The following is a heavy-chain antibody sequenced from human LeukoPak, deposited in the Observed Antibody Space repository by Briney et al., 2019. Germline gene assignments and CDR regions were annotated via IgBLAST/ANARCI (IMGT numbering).Heavy chain of an antibody. CDR1: GFTFSSYA. J-gene: IGHJ4*02. V-gene: IGHV3-30*01. D-gene: IGHD3-9*01. CDR3: ARGPLLYYDILTGYYPDFDY. Sequence: PGGSLRLSCAASGFTFSSYAMHWVRQAPGKGLEWVAVISYDGSNKYYADSVKGRFTISRDNSKNTLYLQMNSLRAEDTAVYYCARGPLLYYDILTGYYPDFDYWGQGTLVTVSS. CDR2: ISYDGSNK.